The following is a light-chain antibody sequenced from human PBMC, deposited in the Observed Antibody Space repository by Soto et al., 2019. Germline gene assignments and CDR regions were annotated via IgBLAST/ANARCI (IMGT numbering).Light chain of an antibody. CDR3: SSYVGSNTVV. Sequence: QSALTQPPSASGSPGQSVTISCTGTSRDVGGYNYVSWYLQHPGKAPKLLIYEVSKRPSGVPDRFSGSKSGNTASLTVSGLQAEDEADYYCSSYVGSNTVVFGGGTKLTVL. V-gene: IGLV2-8*01. J-gene: IGLJ2*01. CDR2: EVS. CDR1: SRDVGGYNY.